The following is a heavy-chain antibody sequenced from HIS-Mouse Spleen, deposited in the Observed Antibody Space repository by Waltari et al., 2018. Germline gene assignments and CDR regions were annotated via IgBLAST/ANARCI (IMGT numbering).Heavy chain of an antibody. CDR2: IWYDGSNK. V-gene: IGHV3-33*01. CDR3: ARDSGLITIIPYGMDV. J-gene: IGHJ6*02. D-gene: IGHD3-10*01. Sequence: QVQLVESGGGVVQPGRSLSLSCAASGFTFSSYGMHWVRQAPGKGLEWVAVIWYDGSNKYYADSVKGRFTISRDNSKNTLYLQMNSLRAEDTAVYYCARDSGLITIIPYGMDVWGQGTTVTVSS. CDR1: GFTFSSYG.